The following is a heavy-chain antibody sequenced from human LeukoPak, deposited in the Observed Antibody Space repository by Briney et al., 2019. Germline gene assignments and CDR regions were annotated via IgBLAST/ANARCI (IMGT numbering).Heavy chain of an antibody. CDR1: GGSISSYY. CDR3: ARGIQQETYYYDSSGYYFDY. CDR2: IYTSGST. J-gene: IGHJ4*02. V-gene: IGHV4-4*09. Sequence: SETLSLTCTVSGGSISSYYWSWVRQPPGKGLEWIGYIYTSGSTNYNPSLKSRVTLSVVTSKNQFSLKLSSVTAADTAVYYCARGIQQETYYYDSSGYYFDYWGQGTLVTVSS. D-gene: IGHD3-22*01.